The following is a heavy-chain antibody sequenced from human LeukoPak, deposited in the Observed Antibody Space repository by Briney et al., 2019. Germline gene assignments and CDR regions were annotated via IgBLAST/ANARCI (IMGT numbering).Heavy chain of an antibody. CDR1: GFTFSSYA. CDR2: ISGSGGST. V-gene: IGHV3-23*01. J-gene: IGHJ6*03. CDR3: AKTSNPYYYMDV. Sequence: GGSLRLSCAASGFTFSSYAMSWVRQALGKGLEWVSAISGSGGSTYYADSVKGRFTISRDNSKNTLYLQMNSLRAEDTAVYYCAKTSNPYYYMDVWGKGTTVTVSS.